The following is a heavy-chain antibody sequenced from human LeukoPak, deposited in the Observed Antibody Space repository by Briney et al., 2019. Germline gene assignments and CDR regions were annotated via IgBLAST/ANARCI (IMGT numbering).Heavy chain of an antibody. J-gene: IGHJ4*02. V-gene: IGHV3-11*04. CDR2: LSSSGSTI. CDR1: GFTFSDYY. Sequence: GGSLRLSCAASGFTFSDYYMSWIRLAPGKGLEWVSYLSSSGSTIYYADSVKGRFTISRDNTKNSLYLQMNSLRAEDTAVYYCARRAYCGGDCYLDFWGQGTLVTVSS. D-gene: IGHD2-21*01. CDR3: ARRAYCGGDCYLDF.